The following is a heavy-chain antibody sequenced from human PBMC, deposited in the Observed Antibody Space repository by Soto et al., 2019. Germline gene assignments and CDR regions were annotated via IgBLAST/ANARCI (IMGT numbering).Heavy chain of an antibody. CDR2: SNLNAGGT. J-gene: IGHJ6*02. CDR1: GYSFTGYF. CDR3: ARGGDTAMVYHGMDV. D-gene: IGHD5-18*01. V-gene: IGHV1-2*02. Sequence: GASVKVSCKASGYSFTGYFTQWVRQAPGQGLEWMGWSNLNAGGTNYAQKFQGRVTMTRGTSISTAYMDRSRRKSDYRVAYSCARGGDTAMVYHGMDVWGQGTTVTVSS.